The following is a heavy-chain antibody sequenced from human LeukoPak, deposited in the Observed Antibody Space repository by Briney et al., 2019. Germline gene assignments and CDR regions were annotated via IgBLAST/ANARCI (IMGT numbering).Heavy chain of an antibody. CDR3: ARQKKVYDSSTYYYHSFDI. CDR1: GRSISSSSYY. J-gene: IGHJ3*02. Sequence: SETLSLTCSVSGRSISSSSYYWGWIRQPPGKGLEWTGSIYYSGSTYCKLSLKSRVTISGDKSKNQFSRKLTSGTAADTAVYYCARQKKVYDSSTYYYHSFDIWGEGTTVTVSS. CDR2: IYYSGST. V-gene: IGHV4-39*01. D-gene: IGHD3-22*01.